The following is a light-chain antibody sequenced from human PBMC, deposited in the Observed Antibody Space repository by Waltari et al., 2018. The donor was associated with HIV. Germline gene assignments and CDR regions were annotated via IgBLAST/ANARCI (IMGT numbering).Light chain of an antibody. J-gene: IGLJ2*01. Sequence: QSALTQPASVSGSPGQSITISCTVHSRAVGDYNYVSWYQQHPGKAPNPMIYAVSNRPSGVSTRFSGSKSGNTASLTISGLQAEDEADYYCSSYTSGSVVFGGGTKLTVL. V-gene: IGLV2-14*01. CDR3: SSYTSGSVV. CDR1: SRAVGDYNY. CDR2: AVS.